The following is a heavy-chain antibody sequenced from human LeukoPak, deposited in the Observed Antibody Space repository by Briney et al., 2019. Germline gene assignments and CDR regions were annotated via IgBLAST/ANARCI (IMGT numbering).Heavy chain of an antibody. CDR3: AKSNGYGLVDI. CDR1: GGSISSYY. D-gene: IGHD3-10*01. V-gene: IGHV4-59*12. J-gene: IGHJ3*02. Sequence: SETLSLTCTVSGGSISSYYWSWIRQPPGKGLEWIGYIYYSGITNYNPSLKRRFTISLDTSRTQFSLKLNSVTAADTAVYYCAKSNGYGLVDIWGQGTMVTVSS. CDR2: IYYSGIT.